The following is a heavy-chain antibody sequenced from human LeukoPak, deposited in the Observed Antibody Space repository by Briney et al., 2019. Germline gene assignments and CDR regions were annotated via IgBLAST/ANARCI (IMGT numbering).Heavy chain of an antibody. Sequence: PSETLSLTCAVYGGSFSGYYWSWIRQPPGKGLEWIGEINHSGSTNYNPSLKSRVTISVDTSKNQFSLKLSSVTAADTAVYYCASGYSSSWYASGIQHWGQGTLVTVSS. D-gene: IGHD6-13*01. V-gene: IGHV4-34*01. CDR2: INHSGST. CDR1: GGSFSGYY. J-gene: IGHJ1*01. CDR3: ASGYSSSWYASGIQH.